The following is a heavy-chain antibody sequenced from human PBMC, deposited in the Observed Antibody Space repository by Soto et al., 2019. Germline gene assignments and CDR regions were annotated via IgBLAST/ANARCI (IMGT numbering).Heavy chain of an antibody. J-gene: IGHJ3*01. CDR1: GFTFRNYG. D-gene: IGHD3-22*01. Sequence: PGGSLRLSCAASGFTFRNYGMNWVRQAPGKGLEWVSYIGIGSSTKYYADSVKGRFTISRDNAKNSLYLQMNSLRAEDTAVYYCARDQLYYNDISGRPLNAFDGCGQGTMVTVSS. CDR2: IGIGSSTK. CDR3: ARDQLYYNDISGRPLNAFDG. V-gene: IGHV3-48*01.